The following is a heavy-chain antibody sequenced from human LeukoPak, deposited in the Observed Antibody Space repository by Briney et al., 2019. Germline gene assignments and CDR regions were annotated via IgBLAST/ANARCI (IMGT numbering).Heavy chain of an antibody. J-gene: IGHJ4*02. D-gene: IGHD2-15*01. CDR2: LTDTGGNT. CDR1: GLPFTANP. Sequence: GGPLGPSFEPPGLPFTANPITGFGRAPVKGLDCLSVLTDTGGNTYHADSVKGRFTISRDNSKNTVYLEMNSLRVEDTAVYYCAKGTVRSCSGPSCYPLDSWGQGTLVTVSS. V-gene: IGHV3-23*01. CDR3: AKGTVRSCSGPSCYPLDS.